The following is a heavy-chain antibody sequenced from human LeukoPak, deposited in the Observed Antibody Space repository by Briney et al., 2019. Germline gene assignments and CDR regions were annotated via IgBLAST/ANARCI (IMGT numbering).Heavy chain of an antibody. CDR3: ARGSGVWFGEYGDY. CDR2: ISAYNGNT. J-gene: IGHJ4*02. Sequence: GTSVKVSCKASGYTFTSYGISWVRQAPGQGLEWMGWISAYNGNTNYAQKLQGRVTMTTDTSTSTAYIELRSLGSDDTAVYYCARGSGVWFGEYGDYWGQGTLVTVSS. V-gene: IGHV1-18*04. D-gene: IGHD3-10*01. CDR1: GYTFTSYG.